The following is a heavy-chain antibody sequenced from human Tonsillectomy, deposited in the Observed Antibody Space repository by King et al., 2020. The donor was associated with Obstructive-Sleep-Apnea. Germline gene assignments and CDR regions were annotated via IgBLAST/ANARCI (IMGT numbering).Heavy chain of an antibody. CDR1: GFTFSTYG. J-gene: IGHJ2*01. D-gene: IGHD2-21*02. CDR3: ANACFVGVTPSYWYFDL. Sequence: VQLVESGGGVVQPGGSLRLSCAASGFTFSTYGMHWVRQAPGKGLEWVTFIRYDGSNKYYADSVKGRFTISRDKSKNTLFLQMNSLRPEDTAVYYCANACFVGVTPSYWYFDLWGRGTLVTVSS. V-gene: IGHV3-30*02. CDR2: IRYDGSNK.